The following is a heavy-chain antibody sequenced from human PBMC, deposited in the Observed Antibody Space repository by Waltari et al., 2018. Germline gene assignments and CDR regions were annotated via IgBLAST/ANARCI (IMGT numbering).Heavy chain of an antibody. Sequence: EVQLLESGGGLVQPGGSLRLSCAASGFTFSSYAMSWVRQAPGKGLEWVSAISGSGGSTYYADSVKGRFTISRDNSKNTLYLQMNSLRAEDTAVYYCAKDPRGSYGDYLKNYYYYGMDIWGQGTTVTVSS. J-gene: IGHJ6*02. CDR2: ISGSGGST. V-gene: IGHV3-23*01. CDR3: AKDPRGSYGDYLKNYYYYGMDI. CDR1: GFTFSSYA. D-gene: IGHD4-17*01.